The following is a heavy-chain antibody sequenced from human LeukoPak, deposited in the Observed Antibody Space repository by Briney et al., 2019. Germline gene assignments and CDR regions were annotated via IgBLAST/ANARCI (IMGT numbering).Heavy chain of an antibody. CDR3: AMTISGSSIFDY. D-gene: IGHD1-26*01. Sequence: SETLSLTCAVYGGSFSGYYWSWIRQPPGKGLEWIGEINHSGSTNYNPSLKSRVTISVDTSKNQFSLKLSSVTAAGTAVYYCAMTISGSSIFDYWGQGTLVTVSS. V-gene: IGHV4-34*01. CDR2: INHSGST. CDR1: GGSFSGYY. J-gene: IGHJ4*02.